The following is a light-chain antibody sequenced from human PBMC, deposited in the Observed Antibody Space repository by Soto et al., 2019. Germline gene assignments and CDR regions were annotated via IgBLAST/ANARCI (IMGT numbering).Light chain of an antibody. Sequence: QSVLTQPASVSGSPGQSITISCTGTSSNVGVYNYVSWYQQHPGKAPKLMIYEVSNRPSGVSNRFSGSKSGNTASLTISGLQAEDEADYYCNSYTTGSTYVFGTGTKVTAL. J-gene: IGLJ1*01. V-gene: IGLV2-14*01. CDR2: EVS. CDR3: NSYTTGSTYV. CDR1: SSNVGVYNY.